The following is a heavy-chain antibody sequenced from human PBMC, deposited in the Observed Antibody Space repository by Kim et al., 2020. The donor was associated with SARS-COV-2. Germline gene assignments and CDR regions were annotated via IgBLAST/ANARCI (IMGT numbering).Heavy chain of an antibody. CDR3: AKLDRGNGDYYAMDV. Sequence: GESLKISCKGSEDIFTTYWIGWVRQMPGKGLEWMGIIHPGDSDTKYSPSFQGQVTISADKSINTAYLQWSSLKASDTAMYYCAKLDRGNGDYYAMDVWAKGPRSPSR. V-gene: IGHV5-51*01. CDR1: EDIFTTYW. J-gene: IGHJ6*02. CDR2: IHPGDSDT. D-gene: IGHD1-1*01.